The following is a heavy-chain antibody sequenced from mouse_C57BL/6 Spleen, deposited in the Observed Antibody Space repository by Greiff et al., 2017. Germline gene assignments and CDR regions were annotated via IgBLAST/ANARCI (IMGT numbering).Heavy chain of an antibody. D-gene: IGHD2-3*01. CDR2: IHPNSGST. Sequence: VQLQQPGAELVKPGASVKLSCKASGYTFTSYWMHWVKQRPGQGLEWIGMIHPNSGSTNYNEKFKSKATLTVDKSSSTAYMQLSSLTSEDSAFYYCARDYDGYPEDYWCQGTTLTVSS. CDR1: GYTFTSYW. CDR3: ARDYDGYPEDY. V-gene: IGHV1-64*01. J-gene: IGHJ2*01.